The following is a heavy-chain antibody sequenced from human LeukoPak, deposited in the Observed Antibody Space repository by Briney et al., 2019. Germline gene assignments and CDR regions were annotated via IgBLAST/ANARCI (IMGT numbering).Heavy chain of an antibody. J-gene: IGHJ4*02. CDR3: AIEDASSGLDY. CDR1: GFTFSSYW. Sequence: PGGSLRLSCAASGFTFSSYWMSWVRQPPGKGLEWVSNIKQDGREKNYVDSVKGRFTISRDNAKNSLYLQMNSLRAEDTAVYYCAIEDASSGLDYWGQGTLVTVSS. CDR2: IKQDGREK. D-gene: IGHD3-22*01. V-gene: IGHV3-7*01.